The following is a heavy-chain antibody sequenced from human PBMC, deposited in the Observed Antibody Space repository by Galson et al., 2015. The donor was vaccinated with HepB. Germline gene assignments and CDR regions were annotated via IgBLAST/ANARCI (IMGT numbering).Heavy chain of an antibody. CDR1: GFTFSNYW. Sequence: SLRLSCAASGFTFSNYWMSWVRQTPGKGLEWVANIKQGGSEKYYVDSVKGRFTISRDNAKNSLYLQMNSLRAEDTAVYYCAGSPFGEFDCWGQGTLVTVSS. CDR3: AGSPFGEFDC. J-gene: IGHJ4*02. V-gene: IGHV3-7*01. CDR2: IKQGGSEK. D-gene: IGHD3-10*01.